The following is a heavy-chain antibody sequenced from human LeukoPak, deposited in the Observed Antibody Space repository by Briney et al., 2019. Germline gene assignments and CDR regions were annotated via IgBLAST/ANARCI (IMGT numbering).Heavy chain of an antibody. CDR1: GFTFSSYA. Sequence: GSLRLSCAASGFTFSSYAMHWVRQAPGKGLEWVAVIWYDGSNKYYADSVKGRFTISRDNSKNTLYLQMNSLRAEDTAVYYCARDYYYYDSSGYWDYWGQGTLVTVSS. CDR3: ARDYYYYDSSGYWDY. J-gene: IGHJ4*02. V-gene: IGHV3-33*08. CDR2: IWYDGSNK. D-gene: IGHD3-22*01.